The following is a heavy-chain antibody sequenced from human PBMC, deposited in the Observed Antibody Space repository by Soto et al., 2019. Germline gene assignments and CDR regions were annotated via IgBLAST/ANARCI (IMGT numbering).Heavy chain of an antibody. V-gene: IGHV4-4*02. D-gene: IGHD6-25*01. J-gene: IGHJ4*02. CDR2: IYHRGST. Sequence: QVQLQESGPGLVKPSGTLSLTCTVSGGSISSSDWWGWVRQPPGKGLGWIGEIYHRGSTNYNPSLKSRVTISIDKSNNQFSLKLTAVTAADTAVYYCARDKAADWGQGTLVTVSS. CDR3: ARDKAAD. CDR1: GGSISSSDW.